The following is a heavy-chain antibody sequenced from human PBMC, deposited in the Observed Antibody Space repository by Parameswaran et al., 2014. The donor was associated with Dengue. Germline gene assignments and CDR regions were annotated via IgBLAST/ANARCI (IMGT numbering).Heavy chain of an antibody. CDR2: IIPIFGTA. Sequence: WVRQAPGQGLEWMGRIIPIFGTANYAQKFQGRVTITADESTTTAYMELSSLRSEDTAVYYCTREGSYYNTSGYLDYWGQGTLVTVSS. J-gene: IGHJ4*02. V-gene: IGHV1-69*15. CDR3: TREGSYYNTSGYLDY. D-gene: IGHD3-22*01.